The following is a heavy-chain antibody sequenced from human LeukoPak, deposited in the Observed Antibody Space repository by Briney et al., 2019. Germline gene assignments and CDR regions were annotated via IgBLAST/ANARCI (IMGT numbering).Heavy chain of an antibody. V-gene: IGHV1-2*02. CDR3: ARGGPKNIKGGYYYYYYMDV. Sequence: ASVTVSCKASGCTFTCYYMHWLRQAPGQGLEWMGWINPNSGGTNYAQKFQGRVTMTRDTSISTAYMELSRLRSDVTAVYYCARGGPKNIKGGYYYYYYMDVWGKGTTVTVSS. CDR1: GCTFTCYY. CDR2: INPNSGGT. J-gene: IGHJ6*03. D-gene: IGHD1/OR15-1a*01.